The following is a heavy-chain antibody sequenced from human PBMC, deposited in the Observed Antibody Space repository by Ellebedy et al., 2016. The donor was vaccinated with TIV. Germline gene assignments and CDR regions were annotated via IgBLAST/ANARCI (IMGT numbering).Heavy chain of an antibody. CDR1: GGSISRYY. J-gene: IGHJ4*02. V-gene: IGHV4-59*01. D-gene: IGHD4-23*01. Sequence: PSETLSLTCTVSGGSISRYYWSWIRQPPGKGLEWIGYVYYNGITTYNPSLKSRVTISVDTSKDRISLKLSSMTAADTAVYYCARGGIGGNSGNFDFWGQGTLVTVSS. CDR3: ARGGIGGNSGNFDF. CDR2: VYYNGIT.